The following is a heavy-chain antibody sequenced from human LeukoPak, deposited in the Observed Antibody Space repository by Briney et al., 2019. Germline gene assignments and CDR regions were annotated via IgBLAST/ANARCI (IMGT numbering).Heavy chain of an antibody. CDR2: IYPGDSDT. V-gene: IGHV5-51*01. Sequence: GESLKISCKGSGYSFTSYWIGWVRQMPGKGLEWMGLIYPGDSDTRYSPSFQGQVTISADKSISTAYLQWSSLKASDTAMYYCARRMVRGVISYYYGMDVWGQGTTVTVSS. CDR1: GYSFTSYW. CDR3: ARRMVRGVISYYYGMDV. D-gene: IGHD3-10*01. J-gene: IGHJ6*02.